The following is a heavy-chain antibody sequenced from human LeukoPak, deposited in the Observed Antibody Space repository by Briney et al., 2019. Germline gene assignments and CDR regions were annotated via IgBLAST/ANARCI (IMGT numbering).Heavy chain of an antibody. CDR3: AREQQLVQGNWFDP. V-gene: IGHV1-46*01. J-gene: IGHJ5*02. CDR1: GYTFTSYY. D-gene: IGHD6-13*01. Sequence: GASVKVSCKASGYTFTSYYMHWVRQAPGQGREWMGIINPSGGSTSYAQKFQGRVNMTRDTSTSRVYMELSSLRSEHTAVYYCAREQQLVQGNWFDPWGQGTLVTVSS. CDR2: INPSGGST.